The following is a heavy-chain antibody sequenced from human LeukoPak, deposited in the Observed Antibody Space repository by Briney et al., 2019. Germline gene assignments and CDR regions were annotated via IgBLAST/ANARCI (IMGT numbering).Heavy chain of an antibody. CDR2: INSDGSST. CDR1: GFTFSSYW. Sequence: HSGGSLRLSCAASGFTFSSYWMHWVRQAPGKGLVWVSRINSDGSSTSYADSVKGRSTISRDNAKNTLYLQMNSLRAEDTAVYYCARVDGRLQPFDYWGQGTLVTVSS. D-gene: IGHD5-24*01. J-gene: IGHJ4*02. CDR3: ARVDGRLQPFDY. V-gene: IGHV3-74*01.